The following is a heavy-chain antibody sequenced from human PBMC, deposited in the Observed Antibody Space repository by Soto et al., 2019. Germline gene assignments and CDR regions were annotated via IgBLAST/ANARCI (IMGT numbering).Heavy chain of an antibody. V-gene: IGHV2-5*01. CDR3: AHRRHYCGGASCYVWFDP. Sequence: SGPTLVNPTQTLTLTCTFSGFSLTSTGVGVGWIRQPPGKALEWLALIYWNDDTYYSPSLKSRLTITKDTSKNQVVLTVTNMDPVDTATYYCAHRRHYCGGASCYVWFDPWGQGTLVTVS. CDR1: GFSLTSTGVG. CDR2: IYWNDDT. J-gene: IGHJ5*02. D-gene: IGHD2-15*01.